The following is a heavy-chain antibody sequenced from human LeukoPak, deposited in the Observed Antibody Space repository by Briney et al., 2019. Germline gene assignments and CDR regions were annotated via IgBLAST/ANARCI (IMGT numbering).Heavy chain of an antibody. CDR3: ARDPGYCSGGSCLGAFDI. V-gene: IGHV3-30*02. CDR1: GFTFSSYG. CDR2: IRYDGSNK. D-gene: IGHD2-15*01. Sequence: GGSLRPSCAASGFTFSSYGMHWVRQAPGKGLEWVAFIRYDGSNKYYADSVKGRFTISRDNAKNSLYLQINSLRAEDTAVYYCARDPGYCSGGSCLGAFDIWGQGTMVTVSS. J-gene: IGHJ3*02.